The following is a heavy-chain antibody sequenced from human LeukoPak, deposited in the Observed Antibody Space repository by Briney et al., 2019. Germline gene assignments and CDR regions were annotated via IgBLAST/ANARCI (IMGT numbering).Heavy chain of an antibody. CDR2: INHSGST. CDR3: ARERPLGFFDY. CDR1: GGSFSGYY. Sequence: SETLSLTCAVYGGSFSGYYWSWIRQPPGKGLEWIGEINHSGSTNYNPSLKSRVTISVDRSKNQFSLKLSSVTAADTAVYYCARERPLGFFDYWGQGTLVTVSS. V-gene: IGHV4-34*01. D-gene: IGHD1-14*01. J-gene: IGHJ4*02.